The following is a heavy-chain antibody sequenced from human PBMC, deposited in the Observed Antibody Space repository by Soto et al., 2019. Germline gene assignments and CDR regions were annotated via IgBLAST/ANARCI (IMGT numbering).Heavy chain of an antibody. V-gene: IGHV3-21*01. J-gene: IGHJ6*03. Sequence: GGSLRLSCAASRFTFSSYSMNWVRQAPGKGLEWVSSISSSSSYIYYADSVKGRFTISRDNAKNSLYLQMNSLRAEDTAVYYCARVRDYYYYYYMDVWGKGTTVTVSS. CDR3: ARVRDYYYYYYMDV. CDR1: RFTFSSYS. CDR2: ISSSSSYI.